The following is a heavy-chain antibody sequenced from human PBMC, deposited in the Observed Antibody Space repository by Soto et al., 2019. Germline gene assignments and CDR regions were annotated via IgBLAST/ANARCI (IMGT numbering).Heavy chain of an antibody. Sequence: QVQLVQSGAEVKKPGASVKVSCKASGYTFTSYGISWVRQAPGQGLEWMGWISAYNGNTNYAQKLQGRVTMTTDTSTSTAYMELRSLRSDDTAVYYCARVYDSSGYWVRGYYGMDVWGQGTTVTVSS. CDR2: ISAYNGNT. CDR1: GYTFTSYG. J-gene: IGHJ6*02. V-gene: IGHV1-18*01. CDR3: ARVYDSSGYWVRGYYGMDV. D-gene: IGHD3-22*01.